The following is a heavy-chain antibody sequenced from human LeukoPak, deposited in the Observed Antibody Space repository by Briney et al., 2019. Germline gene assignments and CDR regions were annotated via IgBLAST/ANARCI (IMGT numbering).Heavy chain of an antibody. CDR3: ARGPPWGSFDY. V-gene: IGHV3-66*01. J-gene: IGHJ4*02. CDR2: VYSGGST. D-gene: IGHD3-16*01. CDR1: GFTVSSSY. Sequence: GGSLRLSCAASGFTVSSSYMSWVRQAPGKGLEWVSVVYSGGSTYYADSVKGRFTISRDNSKNTLYLQMNSLRAEDTAVYYCARGPPWGSFDYWGRGTLVTVSS.